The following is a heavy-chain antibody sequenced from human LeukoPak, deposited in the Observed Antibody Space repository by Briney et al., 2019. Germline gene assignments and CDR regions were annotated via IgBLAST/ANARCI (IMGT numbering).Heavy chain of an antibody. V-gene: IGHV1-2*02. CDR2: LNPDTGST. CDR1: GFTFTGYY. J-gene: IGHJ5*02. CDR3: ARESFSGSGGLNWFAP. Sequence: ASVKVSCKASGFTFTGYYIHWVRQAPGQGLEWMGGLNPDTGSTNYAQKFQARVIMTRDTSINTAYMELRRLRYDDTAMYFCARESFSGSGGLNWFAPWGQGTLVTVSA. D-gene: IGHD3-10*01.